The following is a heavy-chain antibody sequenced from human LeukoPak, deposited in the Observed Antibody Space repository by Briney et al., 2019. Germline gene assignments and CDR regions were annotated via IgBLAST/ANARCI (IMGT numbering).Heavy chain of an antibody. V-gene: IGHV3-7*01. CDR2: INQDGSDK. CDR1: GFIFSSHW. J-gene: IGHJ6*03. D-gene: IGHD5-18*01. CDR3: ARLTIYNYVYYMDV. Sequence: GGSLRLSCEASGFIFSSHWMSWVRQAPGKGLEWVANINQDGSDKYYADSVKGRFTISRDYAKNSVYLQMNSLRAEDTAVYHCARLTIYNYVYYMDVWGRGTTVTVSS.